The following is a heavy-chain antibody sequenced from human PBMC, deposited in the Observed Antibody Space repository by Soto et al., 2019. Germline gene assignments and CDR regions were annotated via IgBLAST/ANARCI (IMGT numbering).Heavy chain of an antibody. CDR2: ISGSGGST. D-gene: IGHD1-26*01. V-gene: IGHV3-23*01. Sequence: SCKASGGTFSSYAISWVRQAPGQGLAWVSAISGSGGSTYYADSVKGRFTISRDNSKNTLYLQMNSLRAEDTALYYCAKVPVGATGRFDYWGQGTLVTVSS. CDR1: GGTFSSYA. J-gene: IGHJ4*02. CDR3: AKVPVGATGRFDY.